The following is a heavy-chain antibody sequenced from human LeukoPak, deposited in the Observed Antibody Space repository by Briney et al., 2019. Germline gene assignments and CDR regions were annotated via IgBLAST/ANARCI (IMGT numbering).Heavy chain of an antibody. V-gene: IGHV3-13*04. Sequence: PGRSLRLSCAASGFTFSSYGMHWVRQAPGKGLEWVSAIGSAGDTYYPGSVKGRFTISRENAKNSLYLQLNSLRDGGTAVYYCARAEYFDLWGRGTLVTVSS. CDR1: GFTFSSYG. CDR2: IGSAGDT. J-gene: IGHJ2*01. CDR3: ARAEYFDL.